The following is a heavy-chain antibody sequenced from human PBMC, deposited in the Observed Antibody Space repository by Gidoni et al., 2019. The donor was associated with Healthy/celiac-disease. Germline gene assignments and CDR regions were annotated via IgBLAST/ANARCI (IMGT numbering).Heavy chain of an antibody. CDR1: GFTVSSYA. CDR2: ISYDGSNK. Sequence: QVQLVESGGGVVQPGRSLRLSCAASGFTVSSYAMHWVRQAPGKGLEWVAVISYDGSNKYYADSVKGRFTISRDNSKNTLYLQMNSLRAEDTAVYYCARGIHFSGSFDYWGQGTLVTVSS. V-gene: IGHV3-30-3*01. CDR3: ARGIHFSGSFDY. D-gene: IGHD5-12*01. J-gene: IGHJ4*02.